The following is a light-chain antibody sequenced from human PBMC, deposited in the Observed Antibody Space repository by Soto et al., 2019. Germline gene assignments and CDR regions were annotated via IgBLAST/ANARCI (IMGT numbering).Light chain of an antibody. CDR2: PVS. J-gene: IGKJ4*01. CDR1: QSVKTY. Sequence: DCQITQSPSALSASVGDRVTITLRASQSVKTYLNWYQQKPGKAPKALIYPVSSLQSGVPSRFSGTGSGTDFTLTVSGLQHEDFATYYCQQSYSTPLTFGGGTKVDIK. V-gene: IGKV1-39*01. CDR3: QQSYSTPLT.